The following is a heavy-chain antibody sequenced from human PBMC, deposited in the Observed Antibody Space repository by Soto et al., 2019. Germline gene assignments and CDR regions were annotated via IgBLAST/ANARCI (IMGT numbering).Heavy chain of an antibody. J-gene: IGHJ6*02. Sequence: LRLSCAASGFTFSSYGMHWVRQAPGKGLEWVAVIWYDGSNKYYADSVKGRFTISRDNSKNTLYLQMNSLRAEDTAVYYCARGLPNYYYYGMDVWGQGTTVTVSS. CDR1: GFTFSSYG. D-gene: IGHD2-21*02. CDR2: IWYDGSNK. CDR3: ARGLPNYYYYGMDV. V-gene: IGHV3-33*01.